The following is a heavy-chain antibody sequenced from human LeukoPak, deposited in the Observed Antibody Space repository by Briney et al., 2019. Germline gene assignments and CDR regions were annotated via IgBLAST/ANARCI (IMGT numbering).Heavy chain of an antibody. V-gene: IGHV1-8*01. CDR3: ARVAGRMVRGLYYFDY. J-gene: IGHJ4*02. CDR1: GYTFTSYD. CDR2: MNPNSGNT. D-gene: IGHD3-10*01. Sequence: GASVKVPCKASGYTFTSYDINWVRQATGQGLEWMGWMNPNSGNTGYAQKFQGRVTMTRNTSISTAYMELSSLRSEDTAVYYCARVAGRMVRGLYYFDYWGQGTLVTVSS.